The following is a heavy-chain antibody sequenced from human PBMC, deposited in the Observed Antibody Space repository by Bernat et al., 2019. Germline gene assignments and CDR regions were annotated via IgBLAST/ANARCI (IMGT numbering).Heavy chain of an antibody. J-gene: IGHJ4*02. D-gene: IGHD1-26*01. CDR2: IGSERSGT. V-gene: IGHV3-33*06. Sequence: QVQLMEFGGGVVQSGRSLRLSCPASGFTFSRYGMHWVRQGPGKGLDWVAFIGSERSGTYYADSVKGRFTVSRDNSRNTLYLQMGSLRPEDTAVYYCAKDTRRTVVGATPFFDYWGQGTLVTVSS. CDR1: GFTFSRYG. CDR3: AKDTRRTVVGATPFFDY.